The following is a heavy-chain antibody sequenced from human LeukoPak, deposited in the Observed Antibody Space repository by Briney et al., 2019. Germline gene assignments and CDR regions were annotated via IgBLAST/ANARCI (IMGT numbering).Heavy chain of an antibody. CDR2: ISYIGST. J-gene: IGHJ3*02. D-gene: IGHD4-17*01. CDR3: TRDLVTVTKGFDI. V-gene: IGHV4-59*11. CDR1: ADSFSSHN. Sequence: SETLSLTCAVSADSFSSHNWTGIRQSPGKGLGGIGDISYIGSTNYNPSLTSRVTISIDTPKNQSPLKLRSVTAADPAVYYCTRDLVTVTKGFDIWGQGTMVSASS.